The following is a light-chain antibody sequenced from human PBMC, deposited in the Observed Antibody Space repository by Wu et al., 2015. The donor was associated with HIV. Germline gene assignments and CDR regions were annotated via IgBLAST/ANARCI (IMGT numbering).Light chain of an antibody. CDR2: AAS. J-gene: IGKJ3*01. V-gene: IGKV1-9*01. Sequence: DRVTITCRPTXRSLVVISLVSSKNHGKAPNLLIYAASTLQSGVPLRFSGSGSGTEFTLTVTSLQSDDFATYYCQQLSSYPFTFGPGTKGGYQT. CDR1: RSLVV. CDR3: QQLSSYPFT.